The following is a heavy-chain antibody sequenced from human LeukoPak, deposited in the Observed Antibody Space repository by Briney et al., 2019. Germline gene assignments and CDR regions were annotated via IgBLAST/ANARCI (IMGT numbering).Heavy chain of an antibody. Sequence: SETLSLTCTVSGGSISSYYWGWIRQPPGKGLEWIGSMYYSGSTYYNPSLKSRVTISINTSKNQFSLKLSSVTAADTAVYYCARLYHLPYFYYYYMDVWGTGTTVTISS. CDR2: MYYSGST. D-gene: IGHD2-2*01. V-gene: IGHV4-39*07. CDR1: GGSISSYY. CDR3: ARLYHLPYFYYYYMDV. J-gene: IGHJ6*03.